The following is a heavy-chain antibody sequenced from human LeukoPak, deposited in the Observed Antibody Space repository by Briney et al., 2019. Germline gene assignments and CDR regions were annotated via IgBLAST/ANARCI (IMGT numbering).Heavy chain of an antibody. CDR1: GHTFTGYY. D-gene: IGHD6-6*01. CDR3: ARQHPIIAARLGTNWFDP. Sequence: ASVKVSCKASGHTFTGYYIHWVRQAPGQGLEWMGIINPSGGSTSYAQKFQGRVTMTRDTSTSTVYMELSSLRSEDTAVYYCARQHPIIAARLGTNWFDPWGQGTLVTVSS. J-gene: IGHJ5*02. V-gene: IGHV1-46*01. CDR2: INPSGGST.